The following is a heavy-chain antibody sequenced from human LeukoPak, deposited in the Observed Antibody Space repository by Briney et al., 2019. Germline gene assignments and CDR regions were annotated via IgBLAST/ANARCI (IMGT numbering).Heavy chain of an antibody. CDR1: GGTFSSYA. J-gene: IGHJ3*02. Sequence: ASVKVSCKASGGTFSSYAISWVRQAPGQGLEWMGGIIPIFGTANYAQKFQGRVTITADESTSTAYMELSSLRSEDTAVYYCASGDRSAYIVVVPAAREDDAFDIWGQGTMVTVSS. D-gene: IGHD2-2*01. CDR3: ASGDRSAYIVVVPAAREDDAFDI. V-gene: IGHV1-69*13. CDR2: IIPIFGTA.